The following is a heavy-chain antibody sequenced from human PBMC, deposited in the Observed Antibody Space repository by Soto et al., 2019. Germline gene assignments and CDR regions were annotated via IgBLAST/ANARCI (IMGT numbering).Heavy chain of an antibody. CDR3: ARDLNDFWSGYGMDV. D-gene: IGHD3-3*01. CDR1: GYTFTSYG. Sequence: AAVKVSCKASGYTFTSYGISWVRQAPGQGLEWMGWISAYNGNTNYAQKLQGRVTMTTDTSTSTAYMELRSLRSDDTAVYYCARDLNDFWSGYGMDVWGQGTTVTVYS. V-gene: IGHV1-18*01. CDR2: ISAYNGNT. J-gene: IGHJ6*02.